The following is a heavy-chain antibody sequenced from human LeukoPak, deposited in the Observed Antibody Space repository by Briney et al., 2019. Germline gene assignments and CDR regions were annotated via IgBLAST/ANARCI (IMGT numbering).Heavy chain of an antibody. CDR2: ISGDAGST. V-gene: IGHV3-43*02. D-gene: IGHD6-19*01. CDR3: ARGKLTVAGYYYYGMDV. Sequence: GGSLRLSCAASGFTFYDYAMHWVRLAPGKGLEWVSLISGDAGSTYYADSVKGRFTISRDNRKNSLYLQMNSLRTEDTALYYCARGKLTVAGYYYYGMDVWGPGATVTASS. J-gene: IGHJ6*02. CDR1: GFTFYDYA.